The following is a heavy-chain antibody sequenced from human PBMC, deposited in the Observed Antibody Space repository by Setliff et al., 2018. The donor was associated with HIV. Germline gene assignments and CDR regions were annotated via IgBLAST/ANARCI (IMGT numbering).Heavy chain of an antibody. CDR2: IYYSGST. V-gene: IGHV4-39*01. CDR1: GGSISSSSNY. D-gene: IGHD3-10*01. CDR3: ATSAESGFGIHWGVFNI. J-gene: IGHJ3*02. Sequence: PSETLSLTCTVSGGSISSSSNYWGWIRQPPGKGLEWIGNIYYSGSTYYNPSLKSRVSISVDTSKNQFSLKLRSVTAADTAVYYCATSAESGFGIHWGVFNIWGQGTRVTVSS.